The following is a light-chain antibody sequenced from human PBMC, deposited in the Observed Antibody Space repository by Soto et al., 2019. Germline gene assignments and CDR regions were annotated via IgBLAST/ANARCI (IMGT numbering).Light chain of an antibody. J-gene: IGLJ1*01. V-gene: IGLV1-40*01. CDR1: SSNIGAGYD. CDR2: SNS. Sequence: QLVLTQPPSVSGAPGQRVTISCTGSSSNIGAGYDVHWFQQFPGTAPQLLIYSNSDRPSGVPDRFSGSKSGTSASLAITGLQAGDEADYYCQSFDDSLSAIVFGPGTKLTVL. CDR3: QSFDDSLSAIV.